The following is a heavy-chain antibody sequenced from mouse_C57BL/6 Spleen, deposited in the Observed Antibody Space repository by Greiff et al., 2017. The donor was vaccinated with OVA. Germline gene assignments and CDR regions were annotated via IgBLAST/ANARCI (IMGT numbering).Heavy chain of an antibody. CDR3: TRDYGYPYSGY. CDR1: GFTFSDAW. CDR2: IRNKANNHAT. Sequence: EVKVEESGGGLVQPGGFMKLSCAASGFTFSDAWMDWVRQSPEKGLEWVAEIRNKANNHATYYAESVKGRFTISRDDSKSSVYLQMNSLRAEDTGIYYCTRDYGYPYSGYWGQGTTLTVSS. V-gene: IGHV6-6*01. D-gene: IGHD2-2*01. J-gene: IGHJ2*01.